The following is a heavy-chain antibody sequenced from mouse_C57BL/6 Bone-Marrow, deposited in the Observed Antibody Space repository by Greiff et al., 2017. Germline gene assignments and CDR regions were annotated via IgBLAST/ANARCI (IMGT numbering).Heavy chain of an antibody. Sequence: VQVVESGAELARPGASVKLSCKASGYTFTSYGISWVKQRTGQGLEWIGEIYPRSGNTYYNEKFKGKATLTADKSSSTAYMELRSLTSEDSAVYFCANYYGSSFYWYFDVWGTGTTVTVSS. D-gene: IGHD1-1*01. J-gene: IGHJ1*03. V-gene: IGHV1-81*01. CDR3: ANYYGSSFYWYFDV. CDR2: IYPRSGNT. CDR1: GYTFTSYG.